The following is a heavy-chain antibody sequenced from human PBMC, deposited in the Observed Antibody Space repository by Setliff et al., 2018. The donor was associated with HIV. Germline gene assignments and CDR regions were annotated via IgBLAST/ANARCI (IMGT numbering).Heavy chain of an antibody. J-gene: IGHJ4*02. V-gene: IGHV4-4*09. Sequence: SETLSLTCTVSGDSIKSHRWSWIRQPAGKGLEWLAYTDASGDTNYNPSLRGRVIISLDTSNNQFSLNLNSVTAADTAVYYCARQLDYTNGRYFDYWGPGTLVTVSS. CDR2: TDASGDT. CDR1: GDSIKSHR. CDR3: ARQLDYTNGRYFDY. D-gene: IGHD4-4*01.